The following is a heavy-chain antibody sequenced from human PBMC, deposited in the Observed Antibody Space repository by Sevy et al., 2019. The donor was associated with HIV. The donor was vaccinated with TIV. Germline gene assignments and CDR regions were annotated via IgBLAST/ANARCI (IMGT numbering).Heavy chain of an antibody. CDR3: ARAGDYYGSGSYYNSDYYYYGMDV. Sequence: SETLSLTCTISGGSISSGGYYWSWIRQHPGKGLEWIGYIYYSGSTYYNPSLKSRVTISVDTSKNQFSLKLSSVTAADTAVYYCARAGDYYGSGSYYNSDYYYYGMDVWGQGTTVTVSS. D-gene: IGHD3-10*01. CDR2: IYYSGST. V-gene: IGHV4-31*03. CDR1: GGSISSGGYY. J-gene: IGHJ6*02.